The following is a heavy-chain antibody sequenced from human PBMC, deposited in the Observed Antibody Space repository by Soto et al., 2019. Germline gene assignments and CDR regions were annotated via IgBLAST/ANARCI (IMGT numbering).Heavy chain of an antibody. J-gene: IGHJ6*02. CDR3: ARVIAAAGTGFGYGMDV. V-gene: IGHV6-1*01. CDR2: TYFRSKWYN. D-gene: IGHD6-13*01. CDR1: GDSVSSNTAS. Sequence: SQTHSLTCAISGDSVSSNTASWNWIRQSPSRGLEWLGRTYFRSKWYNDYAVSVKSRIIINPDTSNNQFSLQLNSVTPEDTAVYYCARVIAAAGTGFGYGMDVWGQGTTVTVSS.